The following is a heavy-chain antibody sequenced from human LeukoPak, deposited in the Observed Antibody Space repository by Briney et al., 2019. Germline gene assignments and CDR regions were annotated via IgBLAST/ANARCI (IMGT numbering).Heavy chain of an antibody. CDR2: IYYSGST. J-gene: IGHJ6*03. V-gene: IGHV4-39*07. CDR1: GGSISSSSYY. Sequence: PSETLSLTCTVSGGSISSSSYYWGWIRQPPGKGLEWIGSIYYSGSTYYNPSLKSRVTISVDTSKNQFSLKLSSVTAADTAVYYCARITVTTAYYYYYYMDVWGKGTTVTVSS. D-gene: IGHD4-17*01. CDR3: ARITVTTAYYYYYYMDV.